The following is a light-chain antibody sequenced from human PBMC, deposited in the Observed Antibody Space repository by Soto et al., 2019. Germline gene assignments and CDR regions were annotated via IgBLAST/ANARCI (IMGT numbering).Light chain of an antibody. J-gene: IGKJ4*01. Sequence: EIVVTLSPATLSVSQGGRATLSCRASQSIGDTLAWYQQKPGQAPRLLIYATSTRAAGIPARFSGSGSGTEFTLTISCLQSEDFAVYYCQQYNVWPLPFGGGTKVAI. CDR3: QQYNVWPLP. V-gene: IGKV3D-15*01. CDR2: ATS. CDR1: QSIGDT.